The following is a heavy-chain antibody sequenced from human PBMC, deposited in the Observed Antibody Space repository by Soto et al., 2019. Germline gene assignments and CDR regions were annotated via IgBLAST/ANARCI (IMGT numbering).Heavy chain of an antibody. V-gene: IGHV1-46*01. CDR3: AREGVGRGSPGTYCSSTSCYRISYGMDV. J-gene: IGHJ6*02. D-gene: IGHD2-2*01. CDR1: GYTFTSYY. CDR2: INPSGGST. Sequence: ASVKVSCKASGYTFTSYYMHWVRQAPGQGLEWMGIINPSGGSTSYAQKFQGRVTMTRDTSTSTVYMELSSLRSEDTAVYYCAREGVGRGSPGTYCSSTSCYRISYGMDVWGQGTTVTVSS.